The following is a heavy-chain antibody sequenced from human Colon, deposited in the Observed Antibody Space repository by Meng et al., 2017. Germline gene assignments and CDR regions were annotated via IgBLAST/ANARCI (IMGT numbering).Heavy chain of an antibody. V-gene: IGHV4-30-4*01. Sequence: QVHRQGSGPGLVKPSPPLSLTCTVSGDSFNSPDYYWSWIRQPPEKGLEWIGYIYYSGSTYYNPSLKSRVSISGDTSNKQFSLKLTSVTAADTAVYYCARSPYSGSALPFFDYWGQGSLVTVSS. CDR3: ARSPYSGSALPFFDY. CDR1: GDSFNSPDYY. J-gene: IGHJ4*02. D-gene: IGHD1-26*01. CDR2: IYYSGST.